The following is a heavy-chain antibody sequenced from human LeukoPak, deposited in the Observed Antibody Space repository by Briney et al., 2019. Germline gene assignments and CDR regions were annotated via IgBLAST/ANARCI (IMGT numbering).Heavy chain of an antibody. Sequence: GGSLRLSCAASGFTFSSYSMNWVRQAPGKGLEWVSSISSSSSYIYYAGSVKGRFTISRDNAKNSLYLQMNSLRAEDTAVYYCARVGGQWPLYYFDYWGQGTLVTVSS. CDR3: ARVGGQWPLYYFDY. CDR1: GFTFSSYS. J-gene: IGHJ4*02. D-gene: IGHD6-19*01. V-gene: IGHV3-21*01. CDR2: ISSSSSYI.